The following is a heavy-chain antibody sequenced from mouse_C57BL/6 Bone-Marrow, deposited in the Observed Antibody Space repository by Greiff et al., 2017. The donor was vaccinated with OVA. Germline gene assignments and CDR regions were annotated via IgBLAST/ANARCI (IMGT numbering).Heavy chain of an antibody. CDR3: ARFGLLPY. CDR2: IYPRSGNT. CDR1: GYTFTSYG. V-gene: IGHV1-81*01. Sequence: LQESGAELARPGASVKLSCKASGYTFTSYGISWVKQRTGQGLEWIGAIYPRSGNTYYNEKFKGKATLTADKSSSTAYMELRSLTSEDSAVYFCARFGLLPYWGQGTTLTVSS. J-gene: IGHJ2*01. D-gene: IGHD2-3*01.